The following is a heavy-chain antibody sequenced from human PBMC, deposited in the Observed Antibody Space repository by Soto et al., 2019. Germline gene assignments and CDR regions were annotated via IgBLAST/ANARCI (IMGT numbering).Heavy chain of an antibody. CDR3: ARAYQREAGYYGMDV. J-gene: IGHJ6*02. CDR1: GYTFTGYY. Sequence: ASVKVSCKASGYTFTGYYMHWVRQAPGQGLEWMGWINPNSGGTNYAQKFQGWVTMTRDTSISTAYMELSRLRSDDTAVYYCARAYQREAGYYGMDVWGQGTTVTVSS. D-gene: IGHD2-2*01. CDR2: INPNSGGT. V-gene: IGHV1-2*04.